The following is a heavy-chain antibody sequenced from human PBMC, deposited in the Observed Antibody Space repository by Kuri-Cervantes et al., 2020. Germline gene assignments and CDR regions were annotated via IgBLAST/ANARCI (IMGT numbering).Heavy chain of an antibody. V-gene: IGHV1-8*02. CDR2: MNPNSGNT. J-gene: IGHJ3*02. Sequence: ASVKVSCKASGGTFGSYAINWVRQATGQGLEWMGWMNPNSGNTGYAQKFQGRVTMTRNTSISTAYMELSSLRSEDTAVYYCARVVIGAFDIWGQGTMVTVSS. CDR3: ARVVIGAFDI. CDR1: GGTFGSYA. D-gene: IGHD2-21*01.